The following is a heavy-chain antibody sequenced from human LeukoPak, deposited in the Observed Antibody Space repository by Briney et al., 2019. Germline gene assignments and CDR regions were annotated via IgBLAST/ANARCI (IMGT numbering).Heavy chain of an antibody. CDR3: AKWAYYDFWSGHYKSHFDS. J-gene: IGHJ4*02. V-gene: IGHV3-23*01. D-gene: IGHD3-3*01. Sequence: AGRSLRLSCVVSGFAFKNYSMSWVRQAPGKGLECVSSIRDIGNGTDYADSVKGRFTVSRDNSKDTLYLHMNTLSAEDTAVYYCAKWAYYDFWSGHYKSHFDSWGQGTIVTVSP. CDR2: IRDIGNGT. CDR1: GFAFKNYS.